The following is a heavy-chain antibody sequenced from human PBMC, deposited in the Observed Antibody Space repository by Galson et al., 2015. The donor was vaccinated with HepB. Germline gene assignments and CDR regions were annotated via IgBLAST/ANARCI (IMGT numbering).Heavy chain of an antibody. CDR2: ISYDGSNE. V-gene: IGHV3-30-3*01. CDR1: GFTFSSYA. J-gene: IGHJ6*02. D-gene: IGHD2-2*01. Sequence: SLRLSCAASGFTFSSYAMHWVRQAPGKGLEWVAVISYDGSNEYYADSVKGRFTISRDNSKNTLYLQMNSLRAEDTAVYYCARVAPKAFVVVMGGMDVWGQGTTVTVSS. CDR3: ARVAPKAFVVVMGGMDV.